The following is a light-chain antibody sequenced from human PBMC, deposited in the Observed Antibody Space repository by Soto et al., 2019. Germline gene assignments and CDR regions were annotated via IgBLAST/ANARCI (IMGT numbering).Light chain of an antibody. CDR3: QQCGSSST. CDR2: GAS. Sequence: DIVLTQSPGTLSLSPGERATLSCRASQTFSNSFLSWFQQIPGQAPRLLIYGASMRATGIPDRFSGSGSGTDFTLTISRLEPEDFAVYYCQQCGSSSTFGQGTRLENK. V-gene: IGKV3-20*01. CDR1: QTFSNSF. J-gene: IGKJ5*01.